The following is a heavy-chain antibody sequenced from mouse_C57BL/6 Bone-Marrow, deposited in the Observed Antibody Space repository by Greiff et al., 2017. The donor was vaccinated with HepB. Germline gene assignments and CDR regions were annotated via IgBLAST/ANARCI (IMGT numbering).Heavy chain of an antibody. CDR2: IYPGDGDT. D-gene: IGHD1-1*01. CDR3: ARGIYYGSSVDY. Sequence: VQLQQSGPELVKPGASVKISCKASGYAFSSSWMNWVKQRPGKGLEWIGRIYPGDGDTNYNGKFKGKATLTADKSSSTAYMQLSSLTSEDSAVYFCARGIYYGSSVDYWGQGTTLTVSS. J-gene: IGHJ2*01. CDR1: GYAFSSSW. V-gene: IGHV1-82*01.